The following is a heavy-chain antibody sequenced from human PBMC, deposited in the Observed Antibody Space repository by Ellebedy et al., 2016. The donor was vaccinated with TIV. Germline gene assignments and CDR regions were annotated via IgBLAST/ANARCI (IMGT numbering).Heavy chain of an antibody. CDR1: GGSISSNSYY. Sequence: SETLSLTCTVSGGSISSNSYYWGWIRQPPGKGLEWIGNIYYSGSTYYNPSLKSRVTISVDTSKNQFSLRLSSVTAADTAVYYCARQVYSGITRGWFDPWGQGTLVTVSS. CDR2: IYYSGST. D-gene: IGHD1-26*01. V-gene: IGHV4-39*01. CDR3: ARQVYSGITRGWFDP. J-gene: IGHJ5*02.